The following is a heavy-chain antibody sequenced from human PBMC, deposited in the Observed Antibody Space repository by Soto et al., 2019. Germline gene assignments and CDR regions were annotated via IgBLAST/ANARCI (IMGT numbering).Heavy chain of an antibody. CDR3: RIELDF. V-gene: IGHV3-30-3*01. D-gene: IGHD2-15*01. CDR2: MSYDGREK. J-gene: IGHJ4*02. Sequence: QVQLVESGGGVVQPGRSLRLSCAASGFTFSTYTLHWVRQAPGKGLEWVALMSYDGREKYYADAVKGRFTISSDNSKNTLYLQMNSLIAEDTALYYSRIELDFWGQGTLVTVSS. CDR1: GFTFSTYT.